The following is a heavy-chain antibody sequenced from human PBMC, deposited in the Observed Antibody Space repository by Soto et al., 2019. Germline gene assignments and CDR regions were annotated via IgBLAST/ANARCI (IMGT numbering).Heavy chain of an antibody. J-gene: IGHJ5*02. D-gene: IGHD5-18*01. CDR2: VNWHSGSR. V-gene: IGHV3-9*01. CDR3: AKGGTAMIKTWFDP. CDR1: GFTFDAYA. Sequence: EVQLVESGGGLVQPGGSLRLSCEASGFTFDAYAMHWVRQAPGKGLEWVSGVNWHSGSRDYGDSVKGRFTISRDNAQSSLSLQMNSLRPDDTAFYYCAKGGTAMIKTWFDPWGQGTLVTVSS.